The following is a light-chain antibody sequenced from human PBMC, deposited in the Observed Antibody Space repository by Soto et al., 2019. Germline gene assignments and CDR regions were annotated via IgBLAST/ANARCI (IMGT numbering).Light chain of an antibody. Sequence: EIVMTQSPATLSVSPEERETISCRASQSVSSNLAWYQQKPGQAPRLLIYGASTRATGIPARFSGSGSGTEFTLTISSLQSEDFAVYYCQQYNNWLTFGQGTKV. CDR3: QQYNNWLT. J-gene: IGKJ1*01. V-gene: IGKV3-15*01. CDR1: QSVSSN. CDR2: GAS.